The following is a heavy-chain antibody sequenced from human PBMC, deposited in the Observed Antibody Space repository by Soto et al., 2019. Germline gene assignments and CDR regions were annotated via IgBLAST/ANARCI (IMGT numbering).Heavy chain of an antibody. CDR2: IYHSGST. D-gene: IGHD5-18*01. J-gene: IGHJ4*02. Sequence: PSETLSLRCAVAGGSISSGGYSRSWIRQPPGKGLEWIGYIYHSGSTNYNPSLKSRVTISVDTSKNQFSLKLSSVTAADTAVYYCPREWGYSYGYYYFDYWGQGTLVTVSS. CDR3: PREWGYSYGYYYFDY. CDR1: GGSISSGGYS. V-gene: IGHV4-30-2*01.